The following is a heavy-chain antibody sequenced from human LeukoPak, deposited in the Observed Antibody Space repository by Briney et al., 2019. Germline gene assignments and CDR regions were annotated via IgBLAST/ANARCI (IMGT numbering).Heavy chain of an antibody. CDR1: GGSISSHY. J-gene: IGHJ6*03. CDR3: ARNRGSTVITDHYYYYYMDV. Sequence: SETLSLTCTVSGGSISSHYWSWIRQPPGKGLEWIGCIYYSGSTNYNPSFKSRVTISVDTSKNQFSLKLSSVTAADTAVYYCARNRGSTVITDHYYYYYMDVWGKGTTVTVSS. D-gene: IGHD4-11*01. V-gene: IGHV4-59*11. CDR2: IYYSGST.